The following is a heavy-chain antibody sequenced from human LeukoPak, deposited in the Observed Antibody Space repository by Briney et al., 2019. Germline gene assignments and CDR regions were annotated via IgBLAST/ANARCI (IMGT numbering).Heavy chain of an antibody. CDR1: GFTFSSYW. D-gene: IGHD2-21*01. J-gene: IGHJ4*02. CDR3: TTGRGHIRKVYFDY. Sequence: GGSLRLSCAASGFTFSSYWMSWVRQAPGKGLEWVGRIKSKTDGGTTDYAAPVKGRFTISRDDSKNTLYLQMNSLKTEDTAVYYCTTGRGHIRKVYFDYWGQGTLVTVSS. V-gene: IGHV3-15*01. CDR2: IKSKTDGGTT.